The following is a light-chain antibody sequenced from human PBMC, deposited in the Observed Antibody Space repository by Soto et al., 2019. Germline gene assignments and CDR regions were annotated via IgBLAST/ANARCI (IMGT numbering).Light chain of an antibody. CDR2: DAS. CDR1: HNINTY. CDR3: QQRSNWPPPIS. V-gene: IGKV3-11*01. J-gene: IGKJ5*01. Sequence: EIVLTQSPATLSLSPGERATLSCRSSHNINTYLAWYQQKPGQAPRLLIYDASNRATGIPARFSGSGSGTDFTLTISSLEPEDCALYYCQQRSNWPPPISFGQGTRVEIK.